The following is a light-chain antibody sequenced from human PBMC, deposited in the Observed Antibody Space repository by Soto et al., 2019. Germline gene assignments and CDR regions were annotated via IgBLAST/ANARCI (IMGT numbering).Light chain of an antibody. V-gene: IGLV2-14*01. CDR1: SSDVGGYNY. CDR2: EVS. J-gene: IGLJ2*01. Sequence: QSALTQPASVSGSPGQSITISCTGTSSDVGGYNYVSWYQQHPDKAPKLMIYEVSNRPSGVSNRFSGSKSGNTASLTISGLQAEYEADYDCSSYTSSSTPVFGGGTKLTVL. CDR3: SSYTSSSTPV.